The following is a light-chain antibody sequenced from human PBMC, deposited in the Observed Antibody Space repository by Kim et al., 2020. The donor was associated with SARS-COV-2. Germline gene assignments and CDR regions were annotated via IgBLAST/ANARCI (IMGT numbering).Light chain of an antibody. CDR2: GAS. J-gene: IGKJ3*01. Sequence: ASVGDRVTITCRASQSISTSLNWYQQKPGKAPKLLVYGASGLQGGVPSRCSGSGSGTDFTLTISSLQPEDFATYYCQQGYSHPFTFGPGTKVDIK. CDR3: QQGYSHPFT. CDR1: QSISTS. V-gene: IGKV1-39*01.